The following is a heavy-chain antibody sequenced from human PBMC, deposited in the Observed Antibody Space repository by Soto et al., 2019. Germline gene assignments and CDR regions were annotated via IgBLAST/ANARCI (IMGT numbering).Heavy chain of an antibody. D-gene: IGHD7-27*01. CDR2: ISGSGGST. CDR1: GFTFSSYA. V-gene: IGHV3-23*01. CDR3: AKTPRGLTTWGDYYYYMDV. Sequence: PGGSLRLSCAASGFTFSSYAMSWVRQAPGKGLEWVSAISGSGGSTYYADSVKGRFTISRDNSKNTLYLQMNSLRAEDTAVYYCAKTPRGLTTWGDYYYYMDVWGKGTTVTVSS. J-gene: IGHJ6*03.